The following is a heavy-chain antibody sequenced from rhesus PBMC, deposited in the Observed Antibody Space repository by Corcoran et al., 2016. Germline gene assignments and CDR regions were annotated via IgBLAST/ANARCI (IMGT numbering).Heavy chain of an antibody. CDR3: ASLYSSGWYYFDY. CDR1: GGSISSGYG. V-gene: IGHV4S7*01. Sequence: QVQLQESGPGLVKPSETLSLTCAVSGGSISSGYGWSWIRQPPGKGLVGIGYINGSSGNTDYNPSLKSRVTISKDTSKNQFSLKLSSVTAADTAVYYCASLYSSGWYYFDYWGQGVLVTVSS. CDR2: INGSSGNT. D-gene: IGHD6-31*01. J-gene: IGHJ4*01.